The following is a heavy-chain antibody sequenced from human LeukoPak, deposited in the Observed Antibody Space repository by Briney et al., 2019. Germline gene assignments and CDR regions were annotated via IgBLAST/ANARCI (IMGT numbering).Heavy chain of an antibody. V-gene: IGHV3-74*01. J-gene: IGHJ4*02. CDR3: ARDRYYSVDY. Sequence: GSLRLSCAASGFSFSTTWMHWVRQAPGKGLVWVARINSDGTGIIYADSVKGRFTISRDNAKNTLFLQMNSLRAEDTAVYYCARDRYYSVDYWGQGTLVTVSS. CDR2: INSDGTGI. CDR1: GFSFSTTW. D-gene: IGHD1-26*01.